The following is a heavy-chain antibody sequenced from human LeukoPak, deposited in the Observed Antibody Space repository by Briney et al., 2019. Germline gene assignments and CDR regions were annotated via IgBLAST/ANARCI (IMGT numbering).Heavy chain of an antibody. CDR2: INWNGGST. CDR3: ARDRGRWYSSGWYPGDY. J-gene: IGHJ4*02. V-gene: IGHV3-20*04. CDR1: GFTFDDYS. Sequence: PGGSLRLSCAASGFTFDDYSMSWVRQAPGKGLEWVSGINWNGGSTGYADSVKGRFTISRDNAKNSLYLQMNSLRAEDTAVYYCARDRGRWYSSGWYPGDYWGQGTLVTVSS. D-gene: IGHD6-19*01.